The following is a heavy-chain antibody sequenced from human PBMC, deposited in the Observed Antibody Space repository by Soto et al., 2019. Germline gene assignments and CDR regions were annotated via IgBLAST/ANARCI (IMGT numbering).Heavy chain of an antibody. Sequence: KTSETLSLTCTVSGASIRSTDYYWSCIRQAPGEGLEWIGYVYYTGSTYYNPSLMSRLTISVDTSKNQFPLKLTSVTAAETAVYYCVRTAREGAVAPHWFDRWGQGTQVTVSS. D-gene: IGHD2-21*02. CDR3: VRTAREGAVAPHWFDR. CDR1: GASIRSTDYY. CDR2: VYYTGST. J-gene: IGHJ5*02. V-gene: IGHV4-30-4*01.